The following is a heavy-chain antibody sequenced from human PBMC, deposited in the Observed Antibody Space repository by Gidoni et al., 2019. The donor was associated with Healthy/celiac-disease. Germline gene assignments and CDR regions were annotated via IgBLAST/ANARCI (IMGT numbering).Heavy chain of an antibody. Sequence: QLQLQESGPGLVKPSETLSLTCTVSGGSISSSSYYWGWIRQPPGKGLEWIGTIYYSGTTSYNPSLKSRVTISVDTSKNQFSLKLSSVTAADTAVYYCARENSGSYLSWFDPWGQGTLVTVSS. D-gene: IGHD1-26*01. J-gene: IGHJ5*02. V-gene: IGHV4-39*02. CDR3: ARENSGSYLSWFDP. CDR2: IYYSGTT. CDR1: GGSISSSSYY.